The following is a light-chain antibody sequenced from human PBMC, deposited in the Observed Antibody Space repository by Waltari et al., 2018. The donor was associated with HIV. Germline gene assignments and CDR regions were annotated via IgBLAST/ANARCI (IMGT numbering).Light chain of an antibody. J-gene: IGLJ1*01. CDR2: RND. V-gene: IGLV1-47*01. CDR3: AAWGDSLTSFV. CDR1: SSNIGSNY. Sequence: QSVLTQPPSASGTPGQNVSISCSGSSSNIGSNYVYWYQHLPGTGPKLLIYRNDQRSSGVPDRFSGSKSGTSASLAISGLRSEDEADYYCAAWGDSLTSFVFGTGTKVTVL.